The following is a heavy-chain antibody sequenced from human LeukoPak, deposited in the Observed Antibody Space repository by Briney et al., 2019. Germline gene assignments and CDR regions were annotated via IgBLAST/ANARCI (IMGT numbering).Heavy chain of an antibody. Sequence: GGSLRLSCAASGFTFHDHAMHWVRQAPGKGLEWVSDISWNSGSIAYADSVKGRFTISRDNAKNSLYLQMNSLRPEDTALYYCAKSLSGMGGPNHNWGQGTLVTVSS. D-gene: IGHD2-15*01. CDR1: GFTFHDHA. CDR3: AKSLSGMGGPNHN. J-gene: IGHJ4*02. CDR2: ISWNSGSI. V-gene: IGHV3-9*01.